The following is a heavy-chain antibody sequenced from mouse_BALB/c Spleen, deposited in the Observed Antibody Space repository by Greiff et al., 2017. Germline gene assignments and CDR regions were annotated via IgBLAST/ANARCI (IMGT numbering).Heavy chain of an antibody. Sequence: VQLQQSGAELVKPGASVKLSCKASGYTFTSYWMHWVKQRPGQGLEWIGEINPSNGRTNYNEKFKSKATLTVDKSSSTAYMQLSSLTSEDSAVYYCARGVYDYDGGYAMDYWGQGTSVTVSS. CDR2: INPSNGRT. CDR1: GYTFTSYW. V-gene: IGHV1S81*02. D-gene: IGHD2-4*01. CDR3: ARGVYDYDGGYAMDY. J-gene: IGHJ4*01.